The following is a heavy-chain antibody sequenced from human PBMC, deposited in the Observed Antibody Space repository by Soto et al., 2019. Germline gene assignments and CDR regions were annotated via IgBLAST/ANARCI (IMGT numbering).Heavy chain of an antibody. V-gene: IGHV3-11*01. CDR2: ISTSGSHA. CDR1: GFAFRHNY. CDR3: ATGGIYYEA. Sequence: QVHLVESGGGLVKPGGSLRLSCTVSGFAFRHNYLTWIRQAPGKGLEWLSYISTSGSHAYYAESVKGRFTISTDNAKKSLYLQKDSLRAEDTGVCSFATGGIYYEAWGQGTLFAVSS. D-gene: IGHD1-26*01. J-gene: IGHJ5*02.